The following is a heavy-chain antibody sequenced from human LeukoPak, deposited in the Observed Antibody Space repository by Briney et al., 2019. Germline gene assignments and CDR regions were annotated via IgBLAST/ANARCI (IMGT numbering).Heavy chain of an antibody. J-gene: IGHJ2*01. Sequence: GESLKISCQGSGSTFAIYWIGWVRQLPGKGLEWMGIIYPGDSDTKYSPSFQGQVTMSVDKSINTAYLQWSSLKASDTAMCYCARRLQHKGQPWYFDLWGRGTLVTVSS. V-gene: IGHV5-51*01. D-gene: IGHD4-11*01. CDR3: ARRLQHKGQPWYFDL. CDR2: IYPGDSDT. CDR1: GSTFAIYW.